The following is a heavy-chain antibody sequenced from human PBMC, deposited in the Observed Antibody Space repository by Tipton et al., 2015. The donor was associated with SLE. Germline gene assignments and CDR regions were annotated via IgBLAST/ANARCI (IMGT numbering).Heavy chain of an antibody. D-gene: IGHD2-2*01. V-gene: IGHV3-49*04. CDR3: ARPSCTSTNCLWYLDS. Sequence: SLRLSCAGSGFIFESHAMTWVRQAPGKGLEWVGFVRSGPFGGTTEYAASVKGRFFTSRDDSKGITYLDMNSLKTEDTAVFYCARPSCTSTNCLWYLDSWGQGTLVTVSS. CDR1: GFIFESHA. J-gene: IGHJ4*02. CDR2: VRSGPFGGTT.